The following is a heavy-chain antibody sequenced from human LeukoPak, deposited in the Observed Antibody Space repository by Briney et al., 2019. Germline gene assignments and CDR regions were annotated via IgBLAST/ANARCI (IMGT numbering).Heavy chain of an antibody. J-gene: IGHJ4*02. CDR1: GGPISSGGYY. Sequence: SETLSLNCSVSGGPISSGGYYWSWIRQHPGMGLEWIGHVYHSGTTNYNPSLKSRVTISADTSKNQFSLKLNSVTAADTAVYFCARWAVPGVVNFDYWGQGIRVTVSS. CDR3: ARWAVPGVVNFDY. CDR2: VYHSGTT. V-gene: IGHV4-31*03. D-gene: IGHD3-10*01.